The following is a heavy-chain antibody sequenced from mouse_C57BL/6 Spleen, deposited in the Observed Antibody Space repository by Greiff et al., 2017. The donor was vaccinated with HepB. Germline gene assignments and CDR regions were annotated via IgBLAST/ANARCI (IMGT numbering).Heavy chain of an antibody. Sequence: EVQVVESGGGLVKPGGSLKLSCAASGFTFSSYAMSWVRQTPEKRLEWVATISDGGSYTYYPDNVKGRFTISRDNAKNNLYLQMSNLKSEDTAMYYCEREEDDGYPFAYWGQGTLVTVSA. CDR3: EREEDDGYPFAY. D-gene: IGHD2-3*01. CDR1: GFTFSSYA. CDR2: ISDGGSYT. J-gene: IGHJ3*01. V-gene: IGHV5-4*01.